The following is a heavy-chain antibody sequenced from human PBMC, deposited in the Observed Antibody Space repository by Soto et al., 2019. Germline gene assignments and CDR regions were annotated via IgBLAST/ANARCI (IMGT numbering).Heavy chain of an antibody. CDR1: GGSISSSSYY. CDR3: ATPWFGDGDY. CDR2: LYYSGST. Sequence: QLQLQESGPGLVKPSETLSLTCTVSGGSISSSSYYWGWIRQPPGKGLEWIGSLYYSGSTYYNPSRKRRVTVSLDPSENQFSLMLSNVTAADTAVYCCATPWFGDGDYWGQGALVTVSS. J-gene: IGHJ4*02. V-gene: IGHV4-39*01. D-gene: IGHD3-10*01.